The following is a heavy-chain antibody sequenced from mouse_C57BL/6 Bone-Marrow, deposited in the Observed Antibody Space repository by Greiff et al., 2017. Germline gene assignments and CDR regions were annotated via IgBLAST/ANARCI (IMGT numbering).Heavy chain of an antibody. CDR1: GYTFTSYW. Sequence: QVQLQQPGAELVKPGASVKMSCKASGYTFTSYWITWVKQRPGQGLEWIGGIYPGSGNTNYNDKFKSKATLTVDTSSSTAYMQLSSLTSEDSAVYYCARFTTVEPYFDYWGQGTTLTVSS. CDR3: ARFTTVEPYFDY. CDR2: IYPGSGNT. V-gene: IGHV1-55*01. D-gene: IGHD1-1*01. J-gene: IGHJ2*01.